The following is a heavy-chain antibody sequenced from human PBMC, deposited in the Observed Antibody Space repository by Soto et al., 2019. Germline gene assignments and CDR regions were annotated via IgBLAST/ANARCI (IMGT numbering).Heavy chain of an antibody. CDR3: ARRFVQPGVWYGMDV. J-gene: IGHJ6*02. D-gene: IGHD7-27*01. CDR1: GYTFTSYG. V-gene: IGHV1-18*01. Sequence: ASVKVSCKASGYTFTSYGISWVRQAPGQGLEWMGWISAYNGNTNYAQKLQGRVTMTTDTSTSTAYMELRSLRSDDTAVYYCARRFVQPGVWYGMDVWGQGTTVTVSS. CDR2: ISAYNGNT.